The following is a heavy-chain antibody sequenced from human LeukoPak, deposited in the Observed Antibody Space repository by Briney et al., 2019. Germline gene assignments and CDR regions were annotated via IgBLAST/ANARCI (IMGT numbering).Heavy chain of an antibody. CDR3: AREGGAVAGTFDY. CDR1: GFTFSSYG. V-gene: IGHV3-33*01. D-gene: IGHD6-19*01. CDR2: IWYDGSNK. Sequence: GRSLRLSCAASGFTFSSYGVHWVRQAPGKGLEWVAVIWYDGSNKYYADSVKGRFTISRDNSKNTLYLQMNSLRAEDTAVYYCAREGGAVAGTFDYWGQGTLVTVSS. J-gene: IGHJ4*02.